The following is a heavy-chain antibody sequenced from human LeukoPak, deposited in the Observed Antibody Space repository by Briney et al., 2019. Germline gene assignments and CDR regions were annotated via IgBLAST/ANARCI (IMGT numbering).Heavy chain of an antibody. CDR1: GFTFSSYN. D-gene: IGHD5-18*01. J-gene: IGHJ4*02. CDR2: ISSSSSTA. Sequence: PGGSLRLSCAASGFTFSSYNMNWVRQAPGKGLEWVSYISSSSSTAHYADSVKGRFTISRDNAKNSLYLQMNSLRAEDTAVYYCARGRVRGYSYGNYDYWGQGTLVTVSS. V-gene: IGHV3-48*04. CDR3: ARGRVRGYSYGNYDY.